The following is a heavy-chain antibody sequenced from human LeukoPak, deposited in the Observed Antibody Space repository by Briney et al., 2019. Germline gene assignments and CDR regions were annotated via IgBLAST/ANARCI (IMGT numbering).Heavy chain of an antibody. CDR1: GFTFINYA. V-gene: IGHV3-23*01. CDR3: AKDYDDSYYGMDV. Sequence: GGSLRLSCAASGFTFINYAMDWVRQAPGKGLEWVSAISGGGGATYYADSVKGRFTISRDNSKNTLYLQMNSLRPEDTAVYYCAKDYDDSYYGMDVWRQGTTVTVSS. D-gene: IGHD5-12*01. J-gene: IGHJ6*02. CDR2: ISGGGGAT.